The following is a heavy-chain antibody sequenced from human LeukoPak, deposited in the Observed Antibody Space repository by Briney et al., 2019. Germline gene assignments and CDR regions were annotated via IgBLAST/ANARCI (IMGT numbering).Heavy chain of an antibody. Sequence: GGSLRLSCAAYGFTFSSYAMSWVRQAPGKGLEWVSAISGSGGSTYYADSVKGRFTISRDNSKNTLYLQMNSLRAEDTAVYYCAKDEGIAARPYYFDYWGQGTLVTVSS. V-gene: IGHV3-23*01. CDR2: ISGSGGST. CDR1: GFTFSSYA. J-gene: IGHJ4*02. CDR3: AKDEGIAARPYYFDY. D-gene: IGHD6-6*01.